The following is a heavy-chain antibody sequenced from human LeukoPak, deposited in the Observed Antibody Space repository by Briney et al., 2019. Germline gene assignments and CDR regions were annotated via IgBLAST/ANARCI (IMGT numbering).Heavy chain of an antibody. CDR3: ARVVVEPRRGYFDY. CDR1: GFTFSSYS. CDR2: ISSSSSYI. J-gene: IGHJ4*02. Sequence: GGSLRLSCAASGFTFSSYSMNWVRQAPGKGLEWVSSISSSSSYIYYADSVKGRYTISRDNAKNSLYLQMNSLRAEDTAVYYCARVVVEPRRGYFDYWGQGTLVTVSS. D-gene: IGHD2-15*01. V-gene: IGHV3-21*01.